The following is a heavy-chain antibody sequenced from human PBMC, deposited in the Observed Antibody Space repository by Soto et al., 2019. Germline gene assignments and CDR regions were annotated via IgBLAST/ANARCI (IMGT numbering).Heavy chain of an antibody. V-gene: IGHV3-30*18. CDR1: GFTFSSYG. J-gene: IGHJ6*02. CDR2: ISYDGSNK. Sequence: GGSLRLSCAASGFTFSSYGMHWVRQAPGKGLEWVAVISYDGSNKYYADSVKGRFTISRDNSKNTLYLQMNSLRAEDTAVYYCAKDPGFPAVYYYYYGMDVWGQGTTVTVSS. D-gene: IGHD6-19*01. CDR3: AKDPGFPAVYYYYYGMDV.